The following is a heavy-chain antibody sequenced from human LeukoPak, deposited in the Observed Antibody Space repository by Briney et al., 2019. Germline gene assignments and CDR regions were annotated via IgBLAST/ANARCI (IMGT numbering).Heavy chain of an antibody. Sequence: AGGSLRLSCAASGFTFSDQSMNWVRQAPGKGLEWVSSISANSLHIFYADSVKGRFTISRDIAKNSLYLQMNNLRVEDTAVYYCVGPESQFDCWGRGTLVTVSS. CDR2: ISANSLHI. V-gene: IGHV3-21*01. D-gene: IGHD3-10*01. CDR1: GFTFSDQS. CDR3: VGPESQFDC. J-gene: IGHJ4*02.